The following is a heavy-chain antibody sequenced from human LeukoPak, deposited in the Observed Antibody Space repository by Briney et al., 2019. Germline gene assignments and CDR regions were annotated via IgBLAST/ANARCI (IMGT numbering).Heavy chain of an antibody. J-gene: IGHJ4*02. CDR1: GGSISSYY. CDR2: IYYSGST. V-gene: IGHV4-59*01. CDR3: ARRYGSGIPTLFDY. D-gene: IGHD3-10*01. Sequence: PSETLSLTCTVSGGSISSYYWSWIRQPPGKGLEWIGDIYYSGSTNYNPSLTSRVTISVDTSKNQFSLKLSSVTAADTPVYYCARRYGSGIPTLFDYWGQGTLVTVSS.